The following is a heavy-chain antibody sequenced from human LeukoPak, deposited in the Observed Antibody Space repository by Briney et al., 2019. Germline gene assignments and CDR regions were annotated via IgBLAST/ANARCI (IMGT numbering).Heavy chain of an antibody. D-gene: IGHD3-16*02. CDR2: ISSSSSYI. CDR3: ARGGLLGELSYYYYYYMDV. V-gene: IGHV3-21*01. CDR1: GFTFSSYS. J-gene: IGHJ6*03. Sequence: PGGSLRLSCAASGFTFSSYSMNWVRQAPGKGLEWVSSISSSSSYIYHADSVKGRFTISRDNAKNSLYLQMNSLRAEDTAVYYCARGGLLGELSYYYYYYMDVWGKGTTVTISS.